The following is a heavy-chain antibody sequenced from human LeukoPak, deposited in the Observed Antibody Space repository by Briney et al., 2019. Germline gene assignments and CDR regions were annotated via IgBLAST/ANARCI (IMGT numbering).Heavy chain of an antibody. CDR2: IKQDGSEK. V-gene: IGHV3-7*01. CDR3: ARDMCGGDCYLYYFDY. Sequence: GGSLRLSCAASGFTFSSYWMSWVRQAPGKGLGWVANIKQDGSEKYYVDSVKGRFTISRDNAKNSLYLQMNSLRAEDTAVYYCARDMCGGDCYLYYFDYWGQGTLVTVSS. J-gene: IGHJ4*02. D-gene: IGHD2-21*02. CDR1: GFTFSSYW.